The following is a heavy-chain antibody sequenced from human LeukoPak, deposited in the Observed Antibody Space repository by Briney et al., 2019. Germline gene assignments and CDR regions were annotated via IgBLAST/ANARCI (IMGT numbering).Heavy chain of an antibody. CDR3: ARDDYSGYYDSSGYYPYYFDY. CDR2: ISAYNGNT. D-gene: IGHD3-22*01. Sequence: GASVKVSCKASGYPFTSCGISWVRQAAGQGLEWMGWISAYNGNTNYAQKLQGRVTMTTDTSTSTAYMELRCLRSDDTAVYYCARDDYSGYYDSSGYYPYYFDYWGQGALVTVSS. J-gene: IGHJ4*02. V-gene: IGHV1-18*01. CDR1: GYPFTSCG.